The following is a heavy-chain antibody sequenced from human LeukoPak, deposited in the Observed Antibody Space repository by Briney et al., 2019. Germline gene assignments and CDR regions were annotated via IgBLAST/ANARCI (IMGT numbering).Heavy chain of an antibody. CDR3: ARDRIVGATGGFDY. D-gene: IGHD1-26*01. CDR2: IYYSGST. V-gene: IGHV4-30-4*08. Sequence: SSETLSLTCTVSGGSISSGDYYWSWIRQPPGKGLEWIGYIYYSGSTYYNPSLKSRVTISVDTSKNQFSLKLSSVTAADTAVYYCARDRIVGATGGFDYWDQGTLVTVSS. CDR1: GGSISSGDYY. J-gene: IGHJ4*02.